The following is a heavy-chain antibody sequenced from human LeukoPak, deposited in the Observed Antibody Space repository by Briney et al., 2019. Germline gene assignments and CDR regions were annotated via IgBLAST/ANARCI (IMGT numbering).Heavy chain of an antibody. CDR3: AKRKDGFDI. CDR2: ISTSGAGT. Sequence: GGSLRLSCAVSGLTFSNFKMNWVRQAPGKGLEWVSAISTSGAGTYYADSVKGRFTISRDNSKNTLYLQMNSLRVEDTAVYYCAKRKDGFDIWGQGTMVTVSS. V-gene: IGHV3-23*01. CDR1: GLTFSNFK. J-gene: IGHJ3*02.